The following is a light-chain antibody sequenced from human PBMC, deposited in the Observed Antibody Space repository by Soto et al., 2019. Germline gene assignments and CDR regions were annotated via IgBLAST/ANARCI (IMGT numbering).Light chain of an antibody. CDR1: SSDIGAYNF. CDR2: EVS. J-gene: IGLJ3*02. CDR3: SSYAGNNILV. Sequence: QSALTQPPSASGSLGQSVTISCTGTSSDIGAYNFVSWYQQHPGKAPRLMIYEVSKWPSGVPFRFTGSKSGNTASLTVSGLQADDEADYYCSSYAGNNILVFGGGTKVTVL. V-gene: IGLV2-8*01.